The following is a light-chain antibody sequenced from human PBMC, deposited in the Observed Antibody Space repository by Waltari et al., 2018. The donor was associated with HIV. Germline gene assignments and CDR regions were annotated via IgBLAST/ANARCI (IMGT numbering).Light chain of an antibody. Sequence: PGERATLSYRASQSVRSASLAWYQQKPGQAPRLLIYGASSRAPGIPDRFSGSGAVTDFILTISRLEPEDCAVYYCQQYAASPLTFGGGTKVEIK. CDR3: QQYAASPLT. CDR2: GAS. CDR1: QSVRSAS. J-gene: IGKJ4*01. V-gene: IGKV3-20*01.